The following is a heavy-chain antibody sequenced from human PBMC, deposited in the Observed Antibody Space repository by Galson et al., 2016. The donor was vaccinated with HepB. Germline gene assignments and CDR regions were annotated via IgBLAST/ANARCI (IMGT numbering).Heavy chain of an antibody. CDR1: GFSFSNYG. D-gene: IGHD3-10*01. CDR3: AKSPYYYGSGTYYNSPVFDY. Sequence: SLRLSCAASGFSFSNYGMHWVRQAPGKGLEWVAIVSYDGSNKYYADSVKGRFTISRDNSKNTLYLQMNSLRAEDTAVYYCAKSPYYYGSGTYYNSPVFDYWGQGTLVTVSS. CDR2: VSYDGSNK. J-gene: IGHJ4*02. V-gene: IGHV3-30*18.